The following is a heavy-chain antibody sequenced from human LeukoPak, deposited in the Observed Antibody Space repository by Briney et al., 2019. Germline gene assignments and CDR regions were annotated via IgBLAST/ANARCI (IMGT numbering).Heavy chain of an antibody. J-gene: IGHJ3*02. CDR3: ARVYSSSSGRDAFDI. CDR1: GGSISSYY. D-gene: IGHD6-6*01. Sequence: SENLSLTCTVSGGSISSYYWSWIRQPAGKELEWIGRIYTSGSTNYSPSLTSRFTMSVDTSKNHFSLKLTSVTPADTAVYYCARVYSSSSGRDAFDIWGQGAMVTVSS. CDR2: IYTSGST. V-gene: IGHV4-4*07.